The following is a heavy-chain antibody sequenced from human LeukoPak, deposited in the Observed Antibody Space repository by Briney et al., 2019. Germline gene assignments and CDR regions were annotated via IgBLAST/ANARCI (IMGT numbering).Heavy chain of an antibody. J-gene: IGHJ4*02. Sequence: GGSLRLSCAASGFTFSNAWMSWVRQAPGKGLEWVGRIKSKTDGGTTDYAAPVKGRFTISRDDSKNTLYLQMNSLKTEDTAVYYCTTDMLGVGAGDYWGQGTLVTVSS. D-gene: IGHD1-26*01. CDR3: TTDMLGVGAGDY. V-gene: IGHV3-15*01. CDR2: IKSKTDGGTT. CDR1: GFTFSNAW.